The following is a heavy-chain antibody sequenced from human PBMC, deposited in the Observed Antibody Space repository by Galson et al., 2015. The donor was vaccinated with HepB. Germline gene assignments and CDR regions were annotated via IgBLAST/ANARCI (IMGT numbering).Heavy chain of an antibody. D-gene: IGHD6-13*01. CDR2: ISSSTI. CDR1: GFTFSSYS. J-gene: IGHJ3*02. V-gene: IGHV3-48*01. Sequence: SLRLSCAASGFTFSSYSMNWVRQAPGKGLEWVSYISSSTIYYADSVKGRFTISRDNAKNSLYLQMNSLRAEDTAVYYCARKGLAAGGFAFDIWGQGTMVTVSS. CDR3: ARKGLAAGGFAFDI.